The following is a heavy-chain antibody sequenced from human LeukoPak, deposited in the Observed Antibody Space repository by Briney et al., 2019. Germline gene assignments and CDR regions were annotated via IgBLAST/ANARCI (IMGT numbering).Heavy chain of an antibody. Sequence: ASVKVSCKASGYTFTGYYMHWVRQAPGQGLEWMGWINPNSGGTNYAQKFQGRVTMTRDTSTSTVYMELSSLRSEDTAVYYCARDIVVVPAALIGADYWGQGTLVTVSS. V-gene: IGHV1-2*02. CDR3: ARDIVVVPAALIGADY. J-gene: IGHJ4*02. CDR2: INPNSGGT. CDR1: GYTFTGYY. D-gene: IGHD2-2*01.